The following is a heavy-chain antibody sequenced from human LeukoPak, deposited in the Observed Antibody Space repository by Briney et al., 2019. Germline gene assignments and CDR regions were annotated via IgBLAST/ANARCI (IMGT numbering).Heavy chain of an antibody. CDR1: RITFSKYA. CDR2: ISGSGGST. J-gene: IGHJ4*02. D-gene: IGHD2-2*02. Sequence: GGSLRLSCAASRITFSKYAMSWVRQTPGKGLEWVSAISGSGGSTYYADSVKGRFTIPRDNSKNTLYLQMNSLRAEDTAVYYCAKISGRKYCSSTSCYNSPDYWGQGTLVTVSS. CDR3: AKISGRKYCSSTSCYNSPDY. V-gene: IGHV3-23*01.